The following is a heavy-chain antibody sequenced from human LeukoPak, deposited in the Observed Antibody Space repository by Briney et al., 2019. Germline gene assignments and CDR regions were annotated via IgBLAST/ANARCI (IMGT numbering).Heavy chain of an antibody. D-gene: IGHD1-1*01. CDR3: ARGGFLDPFDP. CDR1: GGSISNYY. J-gene: IGHJ5*02. V-gene: IGHV4-59*01. Sequence: SETLSLTCTLSGGSISNYYWNWIRQPPGKGLDWIGYIYYSGSTKYNPSLKSRVTISVDTSKNQFSLRLSSVTGADTAVYYCARGGFLDPFDPWGQGTLVTVPS. CDR2: IYYSGST.